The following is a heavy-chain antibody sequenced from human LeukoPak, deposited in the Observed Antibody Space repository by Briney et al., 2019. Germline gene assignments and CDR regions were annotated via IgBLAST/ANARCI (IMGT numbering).Heavy chain of an antibody. CDR1: GYTFTSYG. CDR2: ISAYNGNT. CDR3: ARRLSDRRANWFDP. V-gene: IGHV1-18*01. J-gene: IGHJ5*02. D-gene: IGHD3-22*01. Sequence: GASVKVSCKASGYTFTSYGISWVRQAPGQGLEWMGWISAYNGNTNYAQKLQGRVTMTTDTSTSTAYMELSRLRSDDTAVYYCARRLSDRRANWFDPWGQGTLVTVSS.